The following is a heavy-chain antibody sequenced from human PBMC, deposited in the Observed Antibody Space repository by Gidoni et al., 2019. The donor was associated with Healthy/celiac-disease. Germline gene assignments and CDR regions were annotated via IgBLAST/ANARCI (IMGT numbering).Heavy chain of an antibody. D-gene: IGHD6-13*01. Sequence: QVQLQQWGAGLLKPSETLSLTCAVYGGSFSGYYWSWIRQPPGKGLEWIGEINHSGSTNYNPSLKSRVTISVDTSKNQFSLKLSSVTAADTAVYYCARVPRLWYSSKDYWGQGTLVTVSS. CDR1: GGSFSGYY. CDR3: ARVPRLWYSSKDY. V-gene: IGHV4-34*01. CDR2: INHSGST. J-gene: IGHJ4*02.